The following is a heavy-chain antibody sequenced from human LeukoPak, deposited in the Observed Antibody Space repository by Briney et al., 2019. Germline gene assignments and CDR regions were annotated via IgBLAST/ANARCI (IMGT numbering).Heavy chain of an antibody. CDR2: INTNTGNP. CDR3: ARVVGLRYFDWLEYYYYYMDV. J-gene: IGHJ6*03. D-gene: IGHD3-9*01. V-gene: IGHV7-4-1*02. CDR1: GYTFTSYA. Sequence: ASVKVSCKASGYTFTSYAMNWVRQAPGQGLEWMGWINTNTGNPTYAQGFTGRFVFSLDTSVSTAYLQISSLKAEDTAVYYCARVVGLRYFDWLEYYYYYMDVWGKGNTVTVSS.